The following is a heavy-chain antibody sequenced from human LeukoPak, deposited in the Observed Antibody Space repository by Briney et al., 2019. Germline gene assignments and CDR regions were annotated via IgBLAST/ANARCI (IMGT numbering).Heavy chain of an antibody. CDR3: AKNIAAADTYYRYGMDV. V-gene: IGHV3-48*03. D-gene: IGHD6-13*01. CDR2: ISSAGSTM. Sequence: GGSLRLSCAASGFTFSSYEMNWVRQAPGKGLEWVSYISSAGSTMYYADSVKGRFTISRDNARNSLYLQMNSLRAEDTAVYYCAKNIAAADTYYRYGMDVWGQGTTVTVSS. CDR1: GFTFSSYE. J-gene: IGHJ6*02.